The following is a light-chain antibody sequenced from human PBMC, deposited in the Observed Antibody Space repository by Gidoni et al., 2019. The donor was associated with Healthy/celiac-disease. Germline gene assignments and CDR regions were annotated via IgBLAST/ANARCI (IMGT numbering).Light chain of an antibody. CDR3: QQRSNCLYT. J-gene: IGKJ2*01. CDR1: QSVSSY. Sequence: EIVLTQSPATLSLSPGERATLSCRASQSVSSYLAWYQQKPGQAPRLLIYDASNRATGIPARFSGSGSGTDFTLTISSLEPEDFAVYYCQQRSNCLYTFXXXTKLEIK. CDR2: DAS. V-gene: IGKV3-11*01.